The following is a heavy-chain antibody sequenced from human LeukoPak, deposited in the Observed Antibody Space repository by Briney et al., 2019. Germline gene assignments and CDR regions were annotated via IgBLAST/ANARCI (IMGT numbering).Heavy chain of an antibody. CDR3: ARFGPAAPDNYYYYYMDV. D-gene: IGHD2-2*01. CDR1: GGSISSYY. Sequence: SETLSLTCTVSGGSISSYYWSWIRQPAGKGLESIGRIYTSGSTNYNPSLKSRVTMSVDTSKNQFSLKLSSVTAADTAVYYCARFGPAAPDNYYYYYMDVWGKGTTVTVSS. CDR2: IYTSGST. V-gene: IGHV4-4*07. J-gene: IGHJ6*03.